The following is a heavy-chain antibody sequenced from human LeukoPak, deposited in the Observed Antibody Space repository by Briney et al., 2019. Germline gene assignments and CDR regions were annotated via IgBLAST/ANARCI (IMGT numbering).Heavy chain of an antibody. Sequence: PSETLSLTCTVSGGSISSYYWSWIRQPPGKGLEWIGYIYYSGSTNYNPSLKSRVTISVDTSKNQFSLKLSSVTAADTAVYYCARWDDYGGNSKRAFDIWGQGTVVTVSS. D-gene: IGHD4-23*01. V-gene: IGHV4-59*01. CDR2: IYYSGST. CDR3: ARWDDYGGNSKRAFDI. CDR1: GGSISSYY. J-gene: IGHJ3*02.